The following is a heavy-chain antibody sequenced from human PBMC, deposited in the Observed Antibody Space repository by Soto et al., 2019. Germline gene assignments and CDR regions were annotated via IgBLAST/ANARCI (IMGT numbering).Heavy chain of an antibody. V-gene: IGHV1-8*01. J-gene: IGHJ4*02. Sequence: ASVKVSCKASGYTFTSYDIYWVRQATGQGLEWMGWMNPNTGNSGYAQKFQGRVTVTSDTSINTVYMELSSLRSEDTAVYYCARRAETNGWNGFGADKYYFDFWGQGTLVTASS. CDR1: GYTFTSYD. CDR2: MNPNTGNS. D-gene: IGHD1-1*01. CDR3: ARRAETNGWNGFGADKYYFDF.